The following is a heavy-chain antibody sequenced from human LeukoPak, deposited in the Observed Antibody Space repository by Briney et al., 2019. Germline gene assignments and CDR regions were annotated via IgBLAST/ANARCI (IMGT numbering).Heavy chain of an antibody. Sequence: GGSLRLSCAASGFTFSSYGMHWVRQAPGKGLEWVAVISYDGSNKYYADSVKGRFTISRDNSKNTLYLQMNSLRAEDTAVYYCTTEWEDVLMVYAAAFDYWGQGTLVTVSS. CDR3: TTEWEDVLMVYAAAFDY. J-gene: IGHJ4*02. CDR1: GFTFSSYG. CDR2: ISYDGSNK. D-gene: IGHD2-8*01. V-gene: IGHV3-30*03.